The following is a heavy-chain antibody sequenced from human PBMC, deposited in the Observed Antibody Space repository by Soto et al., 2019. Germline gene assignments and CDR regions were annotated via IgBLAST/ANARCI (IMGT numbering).Heavy chain of an antibody. D-gene: IGHD3-22*01. CDR1: GGSFSGYY. J-gene: IGHJ1*01. Sequence: KSSETLSLTCAVYGGSFSGYYWSWIRQPPGKGLEWIGEINHSGSTNYNPSLKSRVTISVDTSKNQFSLKLSSVTAADTAVYYCARGLLPNSRGVYFQHWGQGTLVTVSS. CDR3: ARGLLPNSRGVYFQH. V-gene: IGHV4-34*01. CDR2: INHSGST.